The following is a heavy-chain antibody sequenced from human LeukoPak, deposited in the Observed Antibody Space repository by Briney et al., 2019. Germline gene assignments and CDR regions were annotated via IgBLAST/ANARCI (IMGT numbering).Heavy chain of an antibody. J-gene: IGHJ4*02. CDR2: IYHSGST. Sequence: SETLSLTCTVSGGSFSSYYWSWIRQPPGKGLEWIASIYHSGSTYYNSSLKGRLTISVDTSKNQFSLKLTSVTAADTAVYYCARPGGGITMIPPGGYWGQGTLVTVSS. V-gene: IGHV4-59*08. CDR3: ARPGGGITMIPPGGY. CDR1: GGSFSSYY. D-gene: IGHD3-22*01.